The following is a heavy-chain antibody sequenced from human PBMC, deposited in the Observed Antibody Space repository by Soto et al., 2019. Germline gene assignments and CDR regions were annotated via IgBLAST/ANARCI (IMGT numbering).Heavy chain of an antibody. CDR3: AREFRGYCTATSCYQLDV. V-gene: IGHV4-61*01. Sequence: QVQLQESGPGLVKPSETLSLTCTVSGGSVSSGTYYWTWIRQPPGKGLEWIGYIYYSGTTNYNPSLQSRVTISAYTSKNQFSLKLNSVSAADTAVYYCAREFRGYCTATSCYQLDVWGQGTTVAVSS. CDR1: GGSVSSGTYY. D-gene: IGHD2-2*01. J-gene: IGHJ6*02. CDR2: IYYSGTT.